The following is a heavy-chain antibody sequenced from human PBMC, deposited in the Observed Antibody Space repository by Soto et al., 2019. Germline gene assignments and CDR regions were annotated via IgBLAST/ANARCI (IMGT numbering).Heavy chain of an antibody. D-gene: IGHD2-8*02. V-gene: IGHV3-23*01. Sequence: EVQLLESGGGLVQPGGSLRLSCAASGFIFSSYAMSWVRQAPGTGLEWVSGISGSDSSTYYADSVKGRFTISRDNSKSTLYLQMNSLRAEDTAVYYCAKDWGRVLGAENYWYYWGQGTLVTVSS. J-gene: IGHJ4*02. CDR3: AKDWGRVLGAENYWYY. CDR2: ISGSDSST. CDR1: GFIFSSYA.